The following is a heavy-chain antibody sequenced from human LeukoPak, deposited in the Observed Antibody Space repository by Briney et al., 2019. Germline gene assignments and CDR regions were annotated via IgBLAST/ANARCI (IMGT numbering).Heavy chain of an antibody. CDR3: ARGYDYGDYVGDFNY. J-gene: IGHJ4*02. Sequence: ASVKVSCKASRYTFTSYPVSWVRQAPGQGLEWMGWITTYNGNTNYAQKLQGRVTMTTDTSTSTAYMDLRGLRSDDTAVYYCARGYDYGDYVGDFNYWGQATLVTVSS. D-gene: IGHD4-17*01. CDR2: ITTYNGNT. CDR1: RYTFTSYP. V-gene: IGHV1-18*01.